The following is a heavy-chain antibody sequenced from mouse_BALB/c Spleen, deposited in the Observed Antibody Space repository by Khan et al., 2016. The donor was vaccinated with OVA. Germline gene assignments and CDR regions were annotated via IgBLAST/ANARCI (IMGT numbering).Heavy chain of an antibody. V-gene: IGHV1S137*01. CDR2: ITTYSGNT. J-gene: IGHJ2*01. D-gene: IGHD2-14*01. CDR1: GYTFTDYA. CDR3: ARSYYRYDGGFYFDY. Sequence: VQLQESGPDLVRPGVSVRISCKGSGYTFTDYALHWVKQSHAKSLEWIGLITTYSGNTNYNQTFEGKATMTVDKSSSKAYMELARLTSEDSAIYYCARSYYRYDGGFYFDYWGQGTTLTVSS.